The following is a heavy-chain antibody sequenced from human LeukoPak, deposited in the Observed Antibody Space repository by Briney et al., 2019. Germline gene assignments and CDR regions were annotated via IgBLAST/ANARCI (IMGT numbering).Heavy chain of an antibody. J-gene: IGHJ4*02. CDR1: GFSFSNYW. V-gene: IGHV3-7*01. Sequence: HPGGSLRLSCAAPGFSFSNYWMSWVRQAPGKGLEWVANIKQDGSEKYYVDSVKGRFTISRDNAKNSLYLQMNSLRAEDTAVYYCANSARTYYYDSSGYDLGYWGQGTLVTVSS. CDR2: IKQDGSEK. D-gene: IGHD3-22*01. CDR3: ANSARTYYYDSSGYDLGY.